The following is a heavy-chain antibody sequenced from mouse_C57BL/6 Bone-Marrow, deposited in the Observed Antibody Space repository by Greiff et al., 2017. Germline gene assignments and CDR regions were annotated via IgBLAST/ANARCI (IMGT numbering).Heavy chain of an antibody. Sequence: DVQLVESGGDLVKPGGSLKLSCAASGFTFSSYGMSWVRQTPDKRLEWVATISSGGSYTYYPDSVQGRFTISRDNAKNTLYLQMSSLKSEDTAMYYCARQGYDYLDYWGQGTTLTVSS. CDR1: GFTFSSYG. D-gene: IGHD2-3*01. CDR2: ISSGGSYT. V-gene: IGHV5-6*01. CDR3: ARQGYDYLDY. J-gene: IGHJ2*01.